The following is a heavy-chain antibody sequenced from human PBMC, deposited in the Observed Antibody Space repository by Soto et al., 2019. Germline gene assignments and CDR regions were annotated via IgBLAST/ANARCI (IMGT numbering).Heavy chain of an antibody. CDR3: AKVVKYDVLTGYYKGPDYYGMDV. CDR1: GFTFSIYS. J-gene: IGHJ6*02. CDR2: ISGSGGST. V-gene: IGHV3-23*01. Sequence: GGSLRLSCAASGFTFSIYSMNWVRQAPGKGLEWVSLISGSGGSTHYADSVEGRFTISRDNSKNTLYLEMDNLSDEDTAVYYCAKVVKYDVLTGYYKGPDYYGMDVWGQGTTVTVSS. D-gene: IGHD3-9*01.